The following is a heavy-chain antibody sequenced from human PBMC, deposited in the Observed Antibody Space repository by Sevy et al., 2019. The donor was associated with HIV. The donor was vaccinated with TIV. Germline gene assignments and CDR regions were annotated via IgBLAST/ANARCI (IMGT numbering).Heavy chain of an antibody. Sequence: GGSLRLSCVASGFTFDTYSVTWVRQAPGKGLEWVSGISGSHVNTYYADSVKGRFTISRDNSRNKLYLQMSSVTAEATAIFYCVRRNSVSIPYDYWGQGTLVTVSS. CDR2: ISGSHVNT. D-gene: IGHD2-2*02. J-gene: IGHJ4*02. V-gene: IGHV3-23*01. CDR3: VRRNSVSIPYDY. CDR1: GFTFDTYS.